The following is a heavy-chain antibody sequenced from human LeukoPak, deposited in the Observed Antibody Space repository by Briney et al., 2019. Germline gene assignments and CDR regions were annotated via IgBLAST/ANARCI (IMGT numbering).Heavy chain of an antibody. CDR3: ARTQRPDYSNFSDY. D-gene: IGHD4-11*01. V-gene: IGHV4-34*01. CDR2: INHSGST. J-gene: IGHJ4*02. Sequence: SETLSLTCAVYGGSFSGYYWSWIRQPPGKGLEWIGEINHSGSTNYNPSLKSRVTISVDTSKNQFSLKLSSVTTADTAVYYCARTQRPDYSNFSDYWGQGTLVTVSS. CDR1: GGSFSGYY.